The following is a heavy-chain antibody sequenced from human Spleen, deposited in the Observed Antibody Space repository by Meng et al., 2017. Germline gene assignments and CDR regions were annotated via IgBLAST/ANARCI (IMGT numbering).Heavy chain of an antibody. CDR3: ARDEDISAAGKLFGDY. D-gene: IGHD6-25*01. V-gene: IGHV1-2*06. J-gene: IGHJ4*02. Sequence: QVQQVQSGGVVKKPGATGKVSCNTSGYNFPDYKIHWGGRAPGQGLEWMGRINPKSGDTHYAQKFQARVTMTGDTSISTAYMELSGLRSDDTAMYYCARDEDISAAGKLFGDYWGQGTLVTVSS. CDR2: INPKSGDT. CDR1: GYNFPDYK.